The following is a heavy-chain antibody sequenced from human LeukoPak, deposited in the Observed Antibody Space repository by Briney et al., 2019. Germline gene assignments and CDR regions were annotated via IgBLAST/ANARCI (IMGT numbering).Heavy chain of an antibody. J-gene: IGHJ6*02. CDR3: ARGRTDMVVYYYGMDV. CDR1: GYTFTSYG. D-gene: IGHD5-12*01. Sequence: ASVKVSCKASGYTFTSYGISWVRQAPGQGLEWMGWISAYNGNTNYAQKLQGRVTMTTDTSTSTAYTELRSLRSDDTAVYYCARGRTDMVVYYYGMDVWGQGTTVTVSS. CDR2: ISAYNGNT. V-gene: IGHV1-18*01.